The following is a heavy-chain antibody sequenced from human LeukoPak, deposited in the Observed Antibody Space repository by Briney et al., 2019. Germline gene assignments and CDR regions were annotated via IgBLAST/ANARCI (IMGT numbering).Heavy chain of an antibody. D-gene: IGHD6-19*01. Sequence: GGSLRLSCAASGFTFSSYAMSWVRQAPGKGLKWVSTISGSGGSTYYADSVKGRFTISRDNSKNTLYLQMNSLRAEDTAVYYCAKAGSGWYIAYFDYWGQGTLVTVSS. J-gene: IGHJ4*02. V-gene: IGHV3-23*01. CDR3: AKAGSGWYIAYFDY. CDR2: ISGSGGST. CDR1: GFTFSSYA.